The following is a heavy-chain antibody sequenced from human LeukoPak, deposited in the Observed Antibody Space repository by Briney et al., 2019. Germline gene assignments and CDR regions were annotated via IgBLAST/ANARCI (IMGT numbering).Heavy chain of an antibody. CDR2: VNPSNGNT. Sequence: ASVKVSCKASGYTLTSYDINWVRQAPGQGPEWMAWVNPSNGNTGYAQKFQGRITLSSNTSIGTTHMELNSLRSEDTAVYYCARVRTRAGRRFDSWGQGTLISVSS. D-gene: IGHD1-1*01. J-gene: IGHJ4*02. CDR3: ARVRTRAGRRFDS. V-gene: IGHV1-8*01. CDR1: GYTLTSYD.